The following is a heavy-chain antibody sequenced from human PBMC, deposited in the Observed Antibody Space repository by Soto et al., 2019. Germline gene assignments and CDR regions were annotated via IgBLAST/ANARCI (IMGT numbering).Heavy chain of an antibody. D-gene: IGHD4-17*01. CDR3: AKDLQSYGDYDYYCYGMDV. CDR2: XSSDGTNK. V-gene: IGHV3-30*18. CDR1: GFTFSTYG. J-gene: IGHJ6*02. Sequence: QVQLVESGGGEVQPGRSLTISCAASGFTFSTYGMHWVRQXXXXXXXXXXXXSSDGTNKFYSDSVKGRFTISRDNFKNTLTLQMNSLRADDTAVYSXAKDLQSYGDYDYYCYGMDVWGLGTRVTVSS.